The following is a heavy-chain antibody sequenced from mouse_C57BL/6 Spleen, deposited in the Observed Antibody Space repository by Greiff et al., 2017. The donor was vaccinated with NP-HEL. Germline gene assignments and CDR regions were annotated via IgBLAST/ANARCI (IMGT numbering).Heavy chain of an antibody. Sequence: VQLQQSGPELVKPGASVKISCKASGYAFSSSWMNWVKQRPGKGREWIGRIYPGDGDTNYNGKFKGKATLTADKSSSTAYMQLSSLTSEDSAVYFCARREAYYGNYSGAMDYWGQGTSVTVAS. CDR2: IYPGDGDT. V-gene: IGHV1-82*01. J-gene: IGHJ4*01. CDR1: GYAFSSSW. D-gene: IGHD2-10*01. CDR3: ARREAYYGNYSGAMDY.